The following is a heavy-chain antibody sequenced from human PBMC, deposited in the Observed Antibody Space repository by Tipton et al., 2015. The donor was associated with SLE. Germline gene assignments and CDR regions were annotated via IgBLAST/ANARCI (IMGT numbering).Heavy chain of an antibody. V-gene: IGHV4-59*01. CDR3: AAIGDSDDYGYFQH. J-gene: IGHJ1*01. Sequence: TLSLTCKVSDGSINTYYWSWIRQPPGKGLEWIAYIYSRGSTKYNPSLKSRDTISVDTSRNLVSLKLSSVTAADTAVYYCAAIGDSDDYGYFQHWGQGTLVTVSS. D-gene: IGHD4-17*01. CDR2: IYSRGST. CDR1: DGSINTYY.